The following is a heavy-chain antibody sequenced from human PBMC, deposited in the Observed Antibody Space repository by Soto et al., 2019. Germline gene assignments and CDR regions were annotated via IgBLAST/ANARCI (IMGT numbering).Heavy chain of an antibody. D-gene: IGHD3-16*01. J-gene: IGHJ5*02. CDR1: GFTFSSYE. Sequence: GGSLRLSCAASGFTFSSYEMNWVRQAPGKGLEWVSYISSSGSTIYYADSVKGRFTISRDNAKNSLYLQMNSLRAEDTAVYYCARLPESITIGGRWFDPWGQGTLVTVSS. CDR2: ISSSGSTI. CDR3: ARLPESITIGGRWFDP. V-gene: IGHV3-48*03.